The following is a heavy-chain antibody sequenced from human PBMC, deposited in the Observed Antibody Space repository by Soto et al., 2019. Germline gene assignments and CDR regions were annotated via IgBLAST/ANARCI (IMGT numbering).Heavy chain of an antibody. J-gene: IGHJ5*02. CDR1: XFTCSLNY. CDR2: IYVNGNT. D-gene: IGHD3-10*01. CDR3: ARNYYGSGSYAPWFDP. V-gene: IGHV3-66*01. Sequence: GGSLRLSCAGSXFTCSLNYMGLARQAPGKGLEWVSFIYVNGNTYSAASVKGRFSISRDSSKNTVYLQMDRLRAEDTAVYYCARNYYGSGSYAPWFDPWGQGTLVTVSS.